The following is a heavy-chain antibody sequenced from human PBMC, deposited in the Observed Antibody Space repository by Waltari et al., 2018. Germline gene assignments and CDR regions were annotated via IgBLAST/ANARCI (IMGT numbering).Heavy chain of an antibody. D-gene: IGHD1-1*01. J-gene: IGHJ4*02. V-gene: IGHV3-30*18. CDR3: AKEGTRRWTTVFDY. Sequence: QVQLVESGGGVVQPGRSLRLYCAASGFTFSSYGMHWVRQDPGKGLGWVAVIWYDGSNKYYADSVKGRFTISRDNSKNTLYLQMNSLRAEDTAMYYCAKEGTRRWTTVFDYWGQGTLVTVSS. CDR2: IWYDGSNK. CDR1: GFTFSSYG.